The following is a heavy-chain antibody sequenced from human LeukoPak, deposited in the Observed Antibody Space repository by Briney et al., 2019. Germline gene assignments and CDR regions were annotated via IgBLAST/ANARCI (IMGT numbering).Heavy chain of an antibody. V-gene: IGHV1-8*01. CDR1: RYTPTSYN. J-gene: IGHJ4*02. CDR2: MNPNIGNT. Sequence: ASPKVSPKPSRYTPTSYNINSVPQTTRQRVESMGWMNPNIGNTDNTQTLQGRVTMTRNTYTSTAYMELSSLTSEDTAAYYCARGYSSSWYWGDGDYVFDYWGQGTLVTVSS. CDR3: ARGYSSSWYWGDGDYVFDY. D-gene: IGHD6-13*01.